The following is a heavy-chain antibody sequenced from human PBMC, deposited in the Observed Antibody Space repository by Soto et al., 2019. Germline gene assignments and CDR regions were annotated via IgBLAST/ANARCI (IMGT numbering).Heavy chain of an antibody. CDR3: AKDLDYYYDTRPWPHNYGMDV. CDR1: GFTFSSYA. V-gene: IGHV3-23*01. CDR2: ISGSGGST. J-gene: IGHJ6*02. D-gene: IGHD3-22*01. Sequence: PGGSLRLSCAASGFTFSSYAMSWVRQAPGKGLEWVSAISGSGGSTYYADSVKGRFTISRDNSKNTLYLQMNSLRAGDTAVYYCAKDLDYYYDTRPWPHNYGMDVWGQGTTVTVSS.